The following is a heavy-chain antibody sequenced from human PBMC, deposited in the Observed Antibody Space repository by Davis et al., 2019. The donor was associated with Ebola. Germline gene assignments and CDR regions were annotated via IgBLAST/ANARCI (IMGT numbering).Heavy chain of an antibody. Sequence: LETLSLTCTVSGGSISSSSYYWGWIRQPPGKGLEWIGSIYYSGSTYYNPSLKSRVTISVDTSKNQFSLKLSSVTAADTAVYYCARRRRLRIIYYYYGMDVWGQGTTVTVSS. V-gene: IGHV4-39*01. J-gene: IGHJ6*02. CDR2: IYYSGST. D-gene: IGHD6-25*01. CDR3: ARRRRLRIIYYYYGMDV. CDR1: GGSISSSSYY.